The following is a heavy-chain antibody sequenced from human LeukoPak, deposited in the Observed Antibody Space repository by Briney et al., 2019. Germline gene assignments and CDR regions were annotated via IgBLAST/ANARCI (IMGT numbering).Heavy chain of an antibody. CDR3: ARLSSSWHQDWYFDL. J-gene: IGHJ2*01. D-gene: IGHD6-13*01. CDR2: IYTRGST. V-gene: IGHV4-4*07. Sequence: SETLSLTCTVSGGSISSYDWSWIRQPAGKGLEWIGRIYTRGSTNYNPSLKSRVSMSVDTSKKQFSLKLSSVTAADTAVYYCARLSSSWHQDWYFDLWGRGTLVTVSS. CDR1: GGSISSYD.